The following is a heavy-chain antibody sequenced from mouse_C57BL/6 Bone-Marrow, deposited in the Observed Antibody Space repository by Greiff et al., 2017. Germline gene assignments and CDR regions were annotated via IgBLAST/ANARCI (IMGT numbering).Heavy chain of an antibody. CDR3: ARHSGYYDV. Sequence: EVKLMESGGDLVKPGGSLKLSCAASGFTFSSYGMSWVRQTPDKRLEWVATISSGGSYPYYPDSVKGRFTISRDNAKNTLYLQMSSLKSEDTAMYYCARHSGYYDVWGTGTTVTVSS. J-gene: IGHJ1*03. V-gene: IGHV5-6*01. D-gene: IGHD1-3*01. CDR2: ISSGGSYP. CDR1: GFTFSSYG.